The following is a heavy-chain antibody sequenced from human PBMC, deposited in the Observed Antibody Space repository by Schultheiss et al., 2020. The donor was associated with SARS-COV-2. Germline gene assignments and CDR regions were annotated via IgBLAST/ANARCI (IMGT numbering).Heavy chain of an antibody. CDR3: ARMKAMLRDYGMDV. Sequence: QTLSLTCAVSGYSISSSNWWGWIRQPPGKALEWLARIDWDDDKYYSTSLKSRLTISKDTSKNQVVLTMTNMDPVDTATYYCARMKAMLRDYGMDVWGQGTTVTVSS. CDR2: IDWDDDK. D-gene: IGHD2-2*01. V-gene: IGHV2-70*11. J-gene: IGHJ6*02. CDR1: GYSISSSNWW.